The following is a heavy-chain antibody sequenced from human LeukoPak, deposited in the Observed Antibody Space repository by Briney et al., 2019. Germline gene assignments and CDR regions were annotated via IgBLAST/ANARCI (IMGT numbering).Heavy chain of an antibody. CDR2: IYYTGSA. Sequence: SETLSLTCTVSGGSISSHYWSWIRQPQGKGLEWIGYIYYTGSATYNPSLSSRVTISVDTSNNQFSLKLTSVTAADTAVYYCARGRLSGSSHFDSWGQGTLVTVSS. D-gene: IGHD6-13*01. CDR3: ARGRLSGSSHFDS. V-gene: IGHV4-59*11. J-gene: IGHJ4*02. CDR1: GGSISSHY.